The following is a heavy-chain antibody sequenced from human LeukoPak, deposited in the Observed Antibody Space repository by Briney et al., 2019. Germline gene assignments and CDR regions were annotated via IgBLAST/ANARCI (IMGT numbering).Heavy chain of an antibody. CDR1: GFTFTSFG. CDR2: ISAYNGNT. CDR3: GRWRESSNWPPGYLQY. V-gene: IGHV1-18*01. J-gene: IGHJ1*01. D-gene: IGHD4-11*01. Sequence: ASVTVSCKASGFTFTSFGFSWVRQAPGQGLEWMGWISAYNGNTNYAQNLQGRVTMTTDASTSTVYMELRSLRSDDTAMYYCGRWRESSNWPPGYLQYWGQGTLVIVSS.